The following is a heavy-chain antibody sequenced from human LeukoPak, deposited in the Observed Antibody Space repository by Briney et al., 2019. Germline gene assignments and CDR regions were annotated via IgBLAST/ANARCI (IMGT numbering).Heavy chain of an antibody. CDR3: AKALGVRGVFDY. CDR1: GFTFSSYA. Sequence: GGSLRLSCAASGFTFSSYAMSWVRQAPGKGLEWVSAISGSGGSTYYADSVKGRFTVSRDNAKNSLYLQMNSLRAEDTAVYYCAKALGVRGVFDYWGQGTLVTVSS. CDR2: ISGSGGST. J-gene: IGHJ4*02. D-gene: IGHD3-10*01. V-gene: IGHV3-23*01.